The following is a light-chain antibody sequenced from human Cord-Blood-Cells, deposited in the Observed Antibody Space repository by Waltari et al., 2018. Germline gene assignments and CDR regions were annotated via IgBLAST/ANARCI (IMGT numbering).Light chain of an antibody. J-gene: IGKJ4*01. CDR2: AAS. CDR3: QQINSYPVT. Sequence: DIQLTQSPSFLSASVGARVPITCRASQGISSYLAWYQQKPGKAPKLLIYAASTLQSGVPSRFSGSGSGTEFTLKISRLQPEDFATYYCQQINSYPVTFGGGTKVEIK. V-gene: IGKV1-9*01. CDR1: QGISSY.